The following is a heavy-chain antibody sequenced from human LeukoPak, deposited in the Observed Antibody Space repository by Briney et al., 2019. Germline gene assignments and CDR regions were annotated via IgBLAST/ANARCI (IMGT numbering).Heavy chain of an antibody. D-gene: IGHD4-17*01. V-gene: IGHV3-30*02. J-gene: IGHJ4*02. CDR2: IRYDGSNK. Sequence: GGSLRLSCAASGFTFSSYGMHWVRQAPGKGLEWVAFIRYDGSNKYYADSVKGRFTISRDNSKNTLYLQMNSLRAEDTAVYYCARDLSGMTTADYWGQGTLVTVSS. CDR3: ARDLSGMTTADY. CDR1: GFTFSSYG.